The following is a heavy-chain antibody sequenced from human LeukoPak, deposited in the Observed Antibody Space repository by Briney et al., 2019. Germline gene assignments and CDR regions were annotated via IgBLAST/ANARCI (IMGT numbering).Heavy chain of an antibody. CDR3: TTGPYYDFWSGYYKGRIRDY. Sequence: PGRSLRLSCAASGFTFSSYGMHWVRQAPGKGLEWVAVISYDGSNRYYADSVKGRFTISRDTSKNTLYLQMNSLKTEDTAVYYCTTGPYYDFWSGYYKGRIRDYWGQGTLVTVSS. CDR1: GFTFSSYG. V-gene: IGHV3-30*03. J-gene: IGHJ4*02. D-gene: IGHD3-3*01. CDR2: ISYDGSNR.